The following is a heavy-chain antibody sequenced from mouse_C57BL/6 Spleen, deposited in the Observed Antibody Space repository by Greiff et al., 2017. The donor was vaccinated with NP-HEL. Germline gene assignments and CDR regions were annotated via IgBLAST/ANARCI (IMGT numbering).Heavy chain of an antibody. D-gene: IGHD2-13*01. CDR2: IYPRSGNT. Sequence: QVQLQQSGAELARPGASVKLSCKASGYTFTSYGISWVKQRTGQGLEWIGEIYPRSGNTYYNEKFKGKATLTADKSSSTAYMELRSLTSEDSAVYFCARSGDYFDYWGQGTLVTVSA. J-gene: IGHJ3*01. V-gene: IGHV1-81*01. CDR3: ARSGDYFDY. CDR1: GYTFTSYG.